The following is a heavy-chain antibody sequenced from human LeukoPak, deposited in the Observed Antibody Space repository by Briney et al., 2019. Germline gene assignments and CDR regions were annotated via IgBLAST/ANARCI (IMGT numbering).Heavy chain of an antibody. CDR2: ISSSSTYT. V-gene: IGHV3-11*06. CDR1: GFTVSTNC. CDR3: ARRYYYDSSGYPYYFDY. J-gene: IGHJ4*02. D-gene: IGHD3-22*01. Sequence: GGSLRLSCAASGFTVSTNCMSWIRQAPGKGLEWVSYISSSSTYTNYADSVKGRFTISRDNAKNSLYLQMNSLRAEDTPVYYCARRYYYDSSGYPYYFDYWGQGTLVTVSS.